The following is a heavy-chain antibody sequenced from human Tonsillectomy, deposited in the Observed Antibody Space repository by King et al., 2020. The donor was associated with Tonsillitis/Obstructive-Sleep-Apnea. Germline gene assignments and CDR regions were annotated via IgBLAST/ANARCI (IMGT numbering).Heavy chain of an antibody. V-gene: IGHV1-46*01. CDR1: GYTFTSYY. CDR2: INPSGGST. CDR3: ARDMSDQIEYSSSLASSDY. J-gene: IGHJ4*02. Sequence: VQLVQSGAEVKKPGASVKVSCKASGYTFTSYYMHWVRQAPGQGLEWMGIINPSGGSTSYAQKFQGRDTMSRDTSTSTVYMELSSLRSEDTAVYYCARDMSDQIEYSSSLASSDYWGQGTLVTVSS. D-gene: IGHD6-6*01.